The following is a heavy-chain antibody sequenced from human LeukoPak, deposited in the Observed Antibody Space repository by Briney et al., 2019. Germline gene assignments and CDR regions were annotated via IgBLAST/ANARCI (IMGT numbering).Heavy chain of an antibody. CDR1: GFTFSTNS. D-gene: IGHD3-3*01. Sequence: GGSLRLSCAASGFTFSTNSMNWVRQAPGKGLEWVSYISSTGGTIYYADSMKGRFTISRDNAKNSLYLQMNSLRVEDTAVYYCARMGSYYDFWSGYYDAEYFQHWGQGTLVTVSS. V-gene: IGHV3-48*04. J-gene: IGHJ1*01. CDR2: ISSTGGTI. CDR3: ARMGSYYDFWSGYYDAEYFQH.